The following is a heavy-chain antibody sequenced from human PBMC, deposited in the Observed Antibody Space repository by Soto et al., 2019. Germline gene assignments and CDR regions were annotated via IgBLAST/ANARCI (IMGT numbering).Heavy chain of an antibody. Sequence: GGSLRLSCAASGFTFDDYAMHWVRQAPGKGLEWVSGISWNSGSIGYADSVKGRFTISRDNAKNSLYLQMNSLRAEDTALYYCAKDFYSSGWSIRENAFDIWGQGTMVTVSS. V-gene: IGHV3-9*01. D-gene: IGHD6-19*01. CDR2: ISWNSGSI. CDR3: AKDFYSSGWSIRENAFDI. CDR1: GFTFDDYA. J-gene: IGHJ3*02.